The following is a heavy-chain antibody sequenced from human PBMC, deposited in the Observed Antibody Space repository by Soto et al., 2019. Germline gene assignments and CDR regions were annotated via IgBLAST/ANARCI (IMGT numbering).Heavy chain of an antibody. CDR3: TRAPVSGSYCFDF. CDR1: GGSVSSGNYY. D-gene: IGHD1-26*01. CDR2: IFHTGTT. V-gene: IGHV4-61*01. Sequence: PSETLSLTCTVSGGSVSSGNYYWSWIRQPPGKGLEWIGYIFHTGTTNYNPSLKSRVAISLDTSMNQFSLKLSSVTAADTAVYYCTRAPVSGSYCFDFWGQGTPVTVPQ. J-gene: IGHJ4*02.